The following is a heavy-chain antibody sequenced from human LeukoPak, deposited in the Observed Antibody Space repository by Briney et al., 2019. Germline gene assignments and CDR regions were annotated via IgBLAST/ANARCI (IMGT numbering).Heavy chain of an antibody. V-gene: IGHV1-69*13. Sequence: ASVKVSCKASGGTFSKYTISWVRQAPGQGLEWMGGIIPIFGTANYAQKFQGRVTITADESTSTAYMELSSLRSEDTAVYYCARDWDSYGAFDYWGQGTLVTVSS. CDR3: ARDWDSYGAFDY. CDR1: GGTFSKYT. CDR2: IIPIFGTA. D-gene: IGHD5-18*01. J-gene: IGHJ4*02.